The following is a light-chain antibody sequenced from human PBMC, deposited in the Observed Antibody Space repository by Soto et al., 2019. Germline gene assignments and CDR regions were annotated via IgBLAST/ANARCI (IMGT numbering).Light chain of an antibody. J-gene: IGKJ5*01. Sequence: EIVLTQSPGTLSLSPGERATLSCRASQSVSNNYLSWYQQKPRQAPRLLIYGASNTATGIPDRFSGSGSGTDFTLTISRLEPEDFAVYYCQQYGSSGTFGQGTRLEIK. CDR3: QQYGSSGT. V-gene: IGKV3-20*01. CDR2: GAS. CDR1: QSVSNNY.